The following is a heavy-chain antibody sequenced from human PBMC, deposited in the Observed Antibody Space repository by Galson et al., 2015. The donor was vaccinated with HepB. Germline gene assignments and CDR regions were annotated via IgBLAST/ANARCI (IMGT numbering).Heavy chain of an antibody. CDR3: ARGTGAAAGYTPWSDP. J-gene: IGHJ5*02. Sequence: SVKVSCKACGYTFTGYYIHWVRQAPGRGLEWMGRIKPDSGDSENTQKFQGRVTMTRDMSINTVYMTLSSLRSDDSAVYYCARGTGAAAGYTPWSDPWGQGTLVTVSS. CDR2: IKPDSGDS. D-gene: IGHD6-13*01. V-gene: IGHV1-2*06. CDR1: GYTFTGYY.